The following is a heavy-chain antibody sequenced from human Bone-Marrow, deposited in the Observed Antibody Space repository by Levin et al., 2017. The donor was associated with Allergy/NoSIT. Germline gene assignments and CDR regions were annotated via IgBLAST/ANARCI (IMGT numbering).Heavy chain of an antibody. V-gene: IGHV3-33*01. D-gene: IGHD6-19*01. CDR2: IWHDGKKK. CDR1: GFTFSTYG. CDR3: VRDSGLYGLDV. J-gene: IGHJ6*02. Sequence: PGGSLRLSCSTSGFTFSTYGMHWVRQAPGKGLEWVAVIWHDGKKKFHADSVRGRFTISRDNSEETVSLQMNSLRVEDTAVYYCVRDSGLYGLDVWGQGTTVIVSS.